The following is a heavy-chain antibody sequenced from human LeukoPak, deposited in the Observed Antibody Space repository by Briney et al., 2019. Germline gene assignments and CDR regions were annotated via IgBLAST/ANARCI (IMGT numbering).Heavy chain of an antibody. Sequence: SETLSLTCAIYGGSFSGYYWSWIRQPPGKGLEWIGEINHSGSTNYNPSLKSRVTISVDTSKNQFSLKLSSVTAADTAVYYCARYDYGDPPWGQGTLVTVSS. D-gene: IGHD4-17*01. J-gene: IGHJ5*02. CDR1: GGSFSGYY. V-gene: IGHV4-34*01. CDR3: ARYDYGDPP. CDR2: INHSGST.